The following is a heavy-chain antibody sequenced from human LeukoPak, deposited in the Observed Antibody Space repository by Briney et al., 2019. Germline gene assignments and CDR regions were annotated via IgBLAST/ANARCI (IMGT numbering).Heavy chain of an antibody. J-gene: IGHJ3*02. Sequence: GGSLRLSCAASGFTFSSYAMHWVRQAPGKGLEWVAVISYDGSNKYYADSVKGRFTISRDNSKNTLYLQMNSLRAEDTAVYYCARDFPMTHAFDIWGQGTMVTVSS. CDR1: GFTFSSYA. CDR3: ARDFPMTHAFDI. CDR2: ISYDGSNK. D-gene: IGHD3-22*01. V-gene: IGHV3-30-3*01.